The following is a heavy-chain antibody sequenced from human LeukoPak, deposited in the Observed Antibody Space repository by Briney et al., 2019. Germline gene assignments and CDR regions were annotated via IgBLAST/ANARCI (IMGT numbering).Heavy chain of an antibody. CDR2: INPNSGGT. D-gene: IGHD4-17*01. V-gene: IGHV1-2*02. CDR3: ARVDYGDYIDY. CDR1: GYTFTSYA. J-gene: IGHJ4*02. Sequence: ASVKVSCKASGYTFTSYAMNWVRQAPGQGLEWMGWINPNSGGTNYAQKFQGRVTMTRDTSISTAYMELSRLRSDDTAVYYCARVDYGDYIDYWGQGTLVTVSS.